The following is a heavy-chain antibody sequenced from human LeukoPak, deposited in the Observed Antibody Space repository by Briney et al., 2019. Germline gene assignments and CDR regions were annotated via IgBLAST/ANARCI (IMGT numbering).Heavy chain of an antibody. D-gene: IGHD3-10*01. CDR1: GFTVSSNY. CDR3: ARDLGYYGSGSYSGTVIPRNYYYYGMDV. J-gene: IGHJ6*02. Sequence: PGGSLRLSCAASGFTVSSNYMSWVRQAPGKGLEWVSVIYSGGSTYYADSVKGRFTISRDNPKNTLYLQMNSLRAEDTAVYYCARDLGYYGSGSYSGTVIPRNYYYYGMDVWGQGTTVTVSS. CDR2: IYSGGST. V-gene: IGHV3-66*01.